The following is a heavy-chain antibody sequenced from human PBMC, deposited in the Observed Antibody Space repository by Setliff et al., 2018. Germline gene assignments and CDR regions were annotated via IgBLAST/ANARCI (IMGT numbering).Heavy chain of an antibody. Sequence: LRLSCAASAFTFRNYYMHWVRQVPGKGLMWVPYIKSDGSNTRYADSVEGRFTISRDNAKNTLYLQMNSLRAEDTAVYYCARGGCSATSCLDYWGQGILVTVSS. CDR3: ARGGCSATSCLDY. J-gene: IGHJ4*02. D-gene: IGHD2-2*01. V-gene: IGHV3-74*01. CDR1: AFTFRNYY. CDR2: IKSDGSNT.